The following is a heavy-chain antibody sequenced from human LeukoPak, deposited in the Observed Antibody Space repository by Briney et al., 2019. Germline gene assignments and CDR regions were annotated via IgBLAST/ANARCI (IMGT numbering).Heavy chain of an antibody. V-gene: IGHV4-30-2*01. D-gene: IGHD3-10*01. J-gene: IGHJ5*02. Sequence: SETLSLTCAVSGGSISSGGYSWSWIRQPPGKGLEWIGYIYHSGSTYYNPSLKSRVTISVDRSKNQFSLKLSSVTAADTAVYYCARAYGSGIASWGQGTRVIVSS. CDR3: ARAYGSGIAS. CDR2: IYHSGST. CDR1: GGSISSGGYS.